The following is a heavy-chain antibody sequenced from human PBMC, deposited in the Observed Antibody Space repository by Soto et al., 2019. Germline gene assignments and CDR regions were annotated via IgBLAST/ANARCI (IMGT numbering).Heavy chain of an antibody. D-gene: IGHD4-17*01. J-gene: IGHJ5*02. V-gene: IGHV3-33*01. Sequence: QVQLVESGAGVLQPGMSLRLSCAASGFTFSSYGMHWVRQAPGQGLEWLAAIRYDGSNKYYADSVKCRFTISRDNSKNTLYLHINCRSAEGTAVSYCARDRPGGDYVGDNCFDPEGQGSLVTVGS. CDR2: IRYDGSNK. CDR3: ARDRPGGDYVGDNCFDP. CDR1: GFTFSSYG.